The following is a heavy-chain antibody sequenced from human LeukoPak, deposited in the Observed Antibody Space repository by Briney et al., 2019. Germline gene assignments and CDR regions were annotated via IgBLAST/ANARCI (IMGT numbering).Heavy chain of an antibody. CDR2: ISGSGGSVGNT. CDR1: GFTINNYA. J-gene: IGHJ6*03. V-gene: IGHV3-23*01. Sequence: GGSLRLSCAASGFTINNYAMSWVRQTPGKGLEWVSAISGSGGSVGNTYYADSVKGRFTISRDNSKNTLYLKMNSLRAEDTAVYYCAKGHGWEASYYYYYMDVWGKGTTVTISS. CDR3: AKGHGWEASYYYYYMDV. D-gene: IGHD1-26*01.